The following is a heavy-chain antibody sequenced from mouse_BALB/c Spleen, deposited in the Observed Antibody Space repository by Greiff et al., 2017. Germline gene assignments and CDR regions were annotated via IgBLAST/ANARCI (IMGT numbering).Heavy chain of an antibody. Sequence: VQLQQSGAELMKPGASVKISCKATGYTFSSYWIEWVKQRPGHGLEWIGEILPGSGSTNYSEKFKGKATFTADTSSNTAYMQLSSLTSEDSAVYYCARRVTVAPYFDYWGQGTTLTVSS. CDR2: ILPGSGST. CDR1: GYTFSSYW. CDR3: ARRVTVAPYFDY. V-gene: IGHV1-9*01. D-gene: IGHD1-1*01. J-gene: IGHJ2*01.